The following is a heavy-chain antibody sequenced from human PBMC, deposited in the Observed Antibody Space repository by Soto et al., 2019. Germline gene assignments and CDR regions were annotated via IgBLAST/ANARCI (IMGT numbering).Heavy chain of an antibody. D-gene: IGHD1-26*01. V-gene: IGHV1-18*01. CDR2: ISAYSGNR. CDR1: GYTFASYG. J-gene: IGHJ4*02. Sequence: ASVEVSCKASGYTFASYGSRWVRQAPGQGLEWMGWISAYSGNRNYAQKLQGRVTMTTDTSTSTAYMDLRSLRFDDTAVYYCARDLWDFDYWGQGTRVTVSS. CDR3: ARDLWDFDY.